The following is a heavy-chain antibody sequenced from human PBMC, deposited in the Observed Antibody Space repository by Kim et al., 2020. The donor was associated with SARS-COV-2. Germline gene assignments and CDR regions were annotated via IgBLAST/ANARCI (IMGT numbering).Heavy chain of an antibody. CDR3: TRSFYYNLRVYSDY. J-gene: IGHJ4*02. D-gene: IGHD3-10*01. Sequence: AASVKGRFAVSRDDSRNSLYLQMDSLKTEDTAVYYCTRSFYYNLRVYSDYWGQGTLVTVSS. V-gene: IGHV3-72*01.